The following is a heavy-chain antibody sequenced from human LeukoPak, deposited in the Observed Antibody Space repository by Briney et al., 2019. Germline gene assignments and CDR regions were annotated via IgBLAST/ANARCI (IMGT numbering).Heavy chain of an antibody. CDR1: GFTVSSNY. D-gene: IGHD6-13*01. J-gene: IGHJ3*02. CDR3: ATDSSWDAFDI. V-gene: IGHV3-66*01. Sequence: GGSLRLSCAASGFTVSSNYMSWVRQAPVKGLEWVSVIYSGGSTYYADSVKGRFTISRDNSKNTLYLQMNSLRAEDTAVYYCATDSSWDAFDIWGQGTMVTVSS. CDR2: IYSGGST.